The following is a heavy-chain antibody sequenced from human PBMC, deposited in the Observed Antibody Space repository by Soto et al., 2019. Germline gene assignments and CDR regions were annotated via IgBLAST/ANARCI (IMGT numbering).Heavy chain of an antibody. D-gene: IGHD5-12*01. J-gene: IGHJ4*02. Sequence: PGGSLRLSCAASGFTFSSYAMSWVRQAPGKGLEWVSAISGSGGSTYYADSVKGRFTISRDNSKNTLYLQMNSLRAEDTAVYYCAKETQDRYSGYDYFSGCDYWGQGTLVTVSS. V-gene: IGHV3-23*01. CDR2: ISGSGGST. CDR3: AKETQDRYSGYDYFSGCDY. CDR1: GFTFSSYA.